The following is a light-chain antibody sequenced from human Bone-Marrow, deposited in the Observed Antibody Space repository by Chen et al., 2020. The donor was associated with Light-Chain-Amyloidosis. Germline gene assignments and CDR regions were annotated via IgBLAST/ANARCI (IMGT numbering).Light chain of an antibody. V-gene: IGLV2-14*01. J-gene: IGLJ1*01. CDR1: SSDVGGDNH. CDR2: EVT. Sequence: QYALTQHASVSGSLGQSITITCTGTSSDVGGDNHVSWYQQHPDKAPKLMIYEVTTRPSWVPDRFSGSKSDNTASLTISVLQTEDEADYFCSSYTITNPLVFGSGTRVTVL. CDR3: SSYTITNPLV.